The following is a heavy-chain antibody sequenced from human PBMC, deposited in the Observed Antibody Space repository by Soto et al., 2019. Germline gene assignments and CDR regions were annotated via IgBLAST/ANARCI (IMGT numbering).Heavy chain of an antibody. CDR2: IYYSEST. Sequence: SETLSLTCTVSGASISSYCSTWIRQPPGKVLEWIVYIYYSESTKYNPSLKSRVIRSVATSKPLFSLKLSSVDAADMSVYDCERLDGYYHFTDARVKGTTVTGTS. J-gene: IGHJ6*03. CDR3: ERLDGYYHFTDA. V-gene: IGHV4-59*08. CDR1: GASISSYC. D-gene: IGHD6-13*01.